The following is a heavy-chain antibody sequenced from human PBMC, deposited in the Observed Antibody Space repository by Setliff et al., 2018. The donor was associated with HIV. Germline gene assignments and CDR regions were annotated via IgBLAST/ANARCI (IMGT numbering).Heavy chain of an antibody. CDR3: ARGRSRYYYDGSGYYVDY. CDR1: GGSISNYY. CDR2: ISSSGRT. D-gene: IGHD3-22*01. Sequence: PSETLSLTCTVSGGSISNYYWSWIRQPPGKGLEWIGYISSSGRTSYNPSLKSRVTMSLDTSKNQYSLKVSSVTAADTAVYYCARGRSRYYYDGSGYYVDYWGQGTLVTVSS. V-gene: IGHV4-59*01. J-gene: IGHJ4*02.